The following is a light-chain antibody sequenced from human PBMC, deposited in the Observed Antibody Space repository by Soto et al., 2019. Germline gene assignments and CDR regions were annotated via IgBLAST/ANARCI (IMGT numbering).Light chain of an antibody. V-gene: IGKV3-11*01. CDR1: QSVGSN. J-gene: IGKJ5*01. CDR2: DAS. Sequence: EIVLTQSPATLSLSPGERATLSCRARQSVGSNLAWYQQTPGQAPRLLIYDASNRATGIPARFSGSGSGTDFTLTISSLEPEDFAVYYCQQRSNWITFGQGTRLEIK. CDR3: QQRSNWIT.